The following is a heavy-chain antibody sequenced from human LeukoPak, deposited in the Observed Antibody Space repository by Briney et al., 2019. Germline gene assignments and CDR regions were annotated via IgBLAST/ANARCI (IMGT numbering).Heavy chain of an antibody. D-gene: IGHD4-17*01. CDR1: GFTFSDYY. CDR2: ISSSSSYT. V-gene: IGHV3-11*06. J-gene: IGHJ4*02. Sequence: PGGSLRLSCAASGFTFSDYYMSWIRQAPGKGLEWVSYISSSSSYTNYADSVKGRFTISRDNSKNTLYLQTSSLGVDDTAVYYCARASTTVPNLLDYWGQGALVSVSS. CDR3: ARASTTVPNLLDY.